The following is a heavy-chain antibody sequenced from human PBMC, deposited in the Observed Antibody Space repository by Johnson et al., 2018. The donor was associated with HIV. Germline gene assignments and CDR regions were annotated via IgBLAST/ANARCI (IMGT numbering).Heavy chain of an antibody. D-gene: IGHD3-10*01. Sequence: QVQLVESGGGVVQPGRSLRLSCAASGFTFSSYAIHWVRQAPGKGLEWVAAISYDGSNKYYADSVKGRFTISRDNSKNTLYLQMNSLRAEDTAVYYCAKDSSVLLCFDIWGQGTMVTVSS. CDR3: AKDSSVLLCFDI. J-gene: IGHJ3*02. CDR2: ISYDGSNK. CDR1: GFTFSSYA. V-gene: IGHV3-30*04.